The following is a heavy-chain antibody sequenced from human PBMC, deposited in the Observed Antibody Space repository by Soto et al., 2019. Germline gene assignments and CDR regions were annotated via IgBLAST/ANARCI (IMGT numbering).Heavy chain of an antibody. CDR1: GYTFTSYY. J-gene: IGHJ3*02. CDR2: INPSGGST. V-gene: IGHV1-46*01. Sequence: ASVKVSCKASGYTFTSYYMHWVRQAPGQGLEWMGMINPSGGSTSYAQKFQGRVTMTTDTSTSTAYMELSSLRSEDTAVYYCATETTVTSAFDIWGQGTMVTVSS. D-gene: IGHD4-17*01. CDR3: ATETTVTSAFDI.